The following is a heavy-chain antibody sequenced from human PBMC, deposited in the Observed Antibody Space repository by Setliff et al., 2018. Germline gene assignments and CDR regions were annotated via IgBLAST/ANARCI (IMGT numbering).Heavy chain of an antibody. Sequence: SETLSLTCTVSGYSISSGYHWAWIRQLPGKGLEWIGTIYHSGSTYFNPSLESRVTISGDTSKNQVSLKLASVTAADTAVYYCARDRYYGSGSYYNYFDKWGQGSLVTVSS. J-gene: IGHJ4*02. V-gene: IGHV4-38-2*02. CDR2: IYHSGST. CDR1: GYSISSGYH. D-gene: IGHD3-10*01. CDR3: ARDRYYGSGSYYNYFDK.